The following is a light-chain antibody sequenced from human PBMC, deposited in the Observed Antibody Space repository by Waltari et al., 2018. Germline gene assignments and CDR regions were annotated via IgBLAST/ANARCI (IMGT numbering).Light chain of an antibody. J-gene: IGKJ4*01. CDR1: QRLSSY. Sequence: AIRITQSPSSVFAPTEDNVTITARASQRLSSYLSWYQQKPGKAPKLLIYAASALQNGVPSRFSGSGSGTDFTLTISCLQSEDFATYFCQQYYSFPFLFGGGTKVEIK. CDR2: AAS. CDR3: QQYYSFPFL. V-gene: IGKV1-8*01.